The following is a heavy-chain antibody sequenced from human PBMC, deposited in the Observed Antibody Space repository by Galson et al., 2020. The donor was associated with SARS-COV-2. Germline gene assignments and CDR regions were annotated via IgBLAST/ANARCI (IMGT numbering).Heavy chain of an antibody. Sequence: ASVKVSCKASGYTFTSYDINWVRQATGQGLEWMGWMNPNSGNTGYAQKFQGRVTMTRNTSISTAYMELSSLRSEDTAVCYCARFNAGGPAVLSWGQGTLVTVSS. V-gene: IGHV1-8*01. J-gene: IGHJ4*02. CDR1: GYTFTSYD. CDR3: ARFNAGGPAVLS. CDR2: MNPNSGNT.